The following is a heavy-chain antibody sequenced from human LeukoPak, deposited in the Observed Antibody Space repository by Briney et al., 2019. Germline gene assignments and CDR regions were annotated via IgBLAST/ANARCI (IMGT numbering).Heavy chain of an antibody. D-gene: IGHD3-22*01. V-gene: IGHV4-34*01. CDR3: ARGVGNYYDSSGYYYVD. J-gene: IGHJ4*02. CDR2: INHSGST. Sequence: PSETLSLTCAVYGGSFSGYYWSWIRQPPGKGLEWIGEINHSGSTNYNPSLKSRVTISVDTSKNEFSMKLSSVTAADTVVYYCARGVGNYYDSSGYYYVDWGQGTLVTVSS. CDR1: GGSFSGYY.